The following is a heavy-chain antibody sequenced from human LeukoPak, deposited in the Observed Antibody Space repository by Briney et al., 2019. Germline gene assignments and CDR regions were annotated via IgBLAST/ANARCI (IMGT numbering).Heavy chain of an antibody. Sequence: ASVKVSCKASGYAFTGYYMHWVRQAPGQGLEWMGWINPNSGGTNYAQKFQDRVTMTRDTSINTAYMELNRLRSDDTAVYYCARGDRAFDIWGQGRMVTVSS. CDR3: ARGDRAFDI. J-gene: IGHJ3*02. V-gene: IGHV1-2*02. CDR1: GYAFTGYY. CDR2: INPNSGGT.